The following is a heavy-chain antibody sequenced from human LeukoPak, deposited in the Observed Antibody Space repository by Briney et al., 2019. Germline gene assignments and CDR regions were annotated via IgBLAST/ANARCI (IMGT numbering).Heavy chain of an antibody. CDR1: GGSINSYY. V-gene: IGHV4-59*01. D-gene: IGHD5-18*01. J-gene: IGHJ4*02. CDR2: IYYSGST. CDR3: ARVEYTYGPFDY. Sequence: SETLSLTCTVSGGSINSYYWSCIRQPREKGLEWIGYIYYSGSTKYNPSLKSRVTISVDTSNSRFSLKLSSVTAADTAVYYCARVEYTYGPFDYWGQGTLVTVSS.